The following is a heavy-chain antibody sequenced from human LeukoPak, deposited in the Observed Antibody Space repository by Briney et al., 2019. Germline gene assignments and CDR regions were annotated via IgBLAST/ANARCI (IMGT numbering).Heavy chain of an antibody. D-gene: IGHD3/OR15-3a*01. CDR3: ARAKGLGNWFDP. CDR2: ISYDGSNK. V-gene: IGHV3-30*19. Sequence: PGGSLRLSCAASGFTFSSYGMHWVRQAPGKGLEWVAVISYDGSNKYYADSVKGRFTISRDNSKNTLCLQMNSLRAEDTAVYYCARAKGLGNWFDPWGQGTLVTVSS. CDR1: GFTFSSYG. J-gene: IGHJ5*02.